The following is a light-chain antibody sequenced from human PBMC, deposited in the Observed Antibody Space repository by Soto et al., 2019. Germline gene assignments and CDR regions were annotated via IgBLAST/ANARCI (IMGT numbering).Light chain of an antibody. Sequence: GDRFTITCRASQSISSYLNWYQQKPGKAPKLLIYAASSLQSGVPSRFSGSGSGTDFTLTISSLQPEDFATYYCQQSYSTLQTFGQGTKVEIK. CDR2: AAS. CDR3: QQSYSTLQT. V-gene: IGKV1-39*01. CDR1: QSISSY. J-gene: IGKJ1*01.